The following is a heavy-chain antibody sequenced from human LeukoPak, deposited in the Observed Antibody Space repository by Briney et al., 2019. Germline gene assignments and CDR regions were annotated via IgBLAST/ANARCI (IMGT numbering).Heavy chain of an antibody. D-gene: IGHD5-18*01. CDR1: VFTFSSYA. CDR2: ISYDGSNK. Sequence: GGSLRLSCAASVFTFSSYAMHWVRQAPGKGLEWVAVISYDGSNKYYADSVKGRFTISRDNSKNTLYLQMNSLRAEDTAVYYCARDPSGGIQLWLTPHHHDYWGQGTLVTVSS. J-gene: IGHJ4*02. V-gene: IGHV3-30-3*01. CDR3: ARDPSGGIQLWLTPHHHDY.